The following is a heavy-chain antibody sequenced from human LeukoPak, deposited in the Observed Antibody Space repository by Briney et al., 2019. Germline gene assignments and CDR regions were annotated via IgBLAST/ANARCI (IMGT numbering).Heavy chain of an antibody. V-gene: IGHV3-13*01. CDR2: IGTGGDT. CDR3: ARAARFYDSSGAHAFDI. Sequence: GGSLRLACVASGFTFSNYDMHWVRHGTGKGLEWVSGIGTGGDTHYPDSVKGRFTISRENAKNSLYLQMNSLRVGDTAMYYCARAARFYDSSGAHAFDIWGQGTMVTVS. CDR1: GFTFSNYD. D-gene: IGHD3-22*01. J-gene: IGHJ3*02.